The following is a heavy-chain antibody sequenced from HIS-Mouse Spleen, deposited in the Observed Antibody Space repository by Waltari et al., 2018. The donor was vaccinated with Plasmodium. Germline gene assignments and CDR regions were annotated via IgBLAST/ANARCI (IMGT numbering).Heavy chain of an antibody. CDR3: ASSWYWYFDL. J-gene: IGHJ2*01. CDR1: GFIFSSYW. V-gene: IGHV3-7*01. D-gene: IGHD6-13*01. CDR2: IKQDGSEK. Sequence: EVPRWESGGGLVQPGESLILSCPASGFIFSSYWMSWVSQAPGKGLEWVANIKQDGSEKYYVDSVKGRFTISRDNAKNSLYLQMNSLRAEDTAVYYCASSWYWYFDLWGRGTLVTVSS.